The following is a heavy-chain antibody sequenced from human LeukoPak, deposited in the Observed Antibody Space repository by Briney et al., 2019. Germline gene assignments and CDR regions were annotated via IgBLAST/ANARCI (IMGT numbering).Heavy chain of an antibody. CDR2: INHSGST. D-gene: IGHD3-16*01. J-gene: IGHJ5*02. Sequence: KPSETLSLTCAVYGGSFSGYYWSWIRQPPGKGLEWIGEINHSGSTNYNPSLKSRVTISVDTSKNQFSLKLSSVTAADTAVYYCARHLENVGGGVNPRCFAPWGRGTRFTVS. CDR3: ARHLENVGGGVNPRCFAP. CDR1: GGSFSGYY. V-gene: IGHV4-34*01.